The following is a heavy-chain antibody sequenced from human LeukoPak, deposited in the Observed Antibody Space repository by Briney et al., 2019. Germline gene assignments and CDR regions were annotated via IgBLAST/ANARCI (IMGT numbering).Heavy chain of an antibody. CDR2: LSNSGDSR. CDR3: AKGTVEKWLVPFDC. Sequence: GGSLRLSCAASGFTFSSYAMSWVRQAPGKGLEWVSGLSNSGDSRYYADSVQGRFTISRDNSKNTLYLQMNSLRAEDTAVYYCAKGTVEKWLVPFDCWGQGTLVTVSS. D-gene: IGHD6-19*01. J-gene: IGHJ4*02. CDR1: GFTFSSYA. V-gene: IGHV3-23*01.